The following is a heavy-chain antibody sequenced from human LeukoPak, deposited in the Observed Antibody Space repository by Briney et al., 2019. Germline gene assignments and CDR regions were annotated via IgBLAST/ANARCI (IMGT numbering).Heavy chain of an antibody. Sequence: GASVKVSCKASGYTFTSYGISWVRQAPGQGLEWMGWISAYNGNTNYAQKLQGRVTMTTDTSTSTAYMELRSLRSDDTAVYYCARDPVVAAPYNWFDPWGQGTLVTVSS. J-gene: IGHJ5*02. V-gene: IGHV1-18*01. CDR3: ARDPVVAAPYNWFDP. D-gene: IGHD2-15*01. CDR1: GYTFTSYG. CDR2: ISAYNGNT.